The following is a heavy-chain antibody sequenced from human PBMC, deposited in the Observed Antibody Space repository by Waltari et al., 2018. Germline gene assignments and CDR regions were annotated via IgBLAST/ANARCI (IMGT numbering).Heavy chain of an antibody. CDR2: INSDGSKI. V-gene: IGHV3-74*01. CDR3: ARDPSFGDFEAYFDY. J-gene: IGHJ4*02. D-gene: IGHD4-17*01. CDR1: GFSFSSYW. Sequence: EVQLAESGGGLVQPGGSLRLSCVVSGFSFSSYWMYWVRQSPGKGLVWVSQINSDGSKIDYADSVKGRFTISRDNTKNTLYLEMNNLRAEDTAVYYCARDPSFGDFEAYFDYWGQGTLVTVSS.